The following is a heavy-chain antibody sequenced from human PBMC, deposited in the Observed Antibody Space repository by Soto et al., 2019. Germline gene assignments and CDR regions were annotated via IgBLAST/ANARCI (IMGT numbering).Heavy chain of an antibody. CDR1: DGSFSGYY. CDR2: INHSGNT. J-gene: IGHJ4*02. CDR3: ARGDCSGVSCYSSGADY. D-gene: IGHD2-15*01. V-gene: IGHV4-34*01. Sequence: FETLRVTCAVGDGSFSGYYWSRIRQPPGKGLEWIGEINHSGNTNYSPSLESRVAISVDTSKNQFSLKLSSVTAADTAVYFCARGDCSGVSCYSSGADYWGLGTLVTVSS.